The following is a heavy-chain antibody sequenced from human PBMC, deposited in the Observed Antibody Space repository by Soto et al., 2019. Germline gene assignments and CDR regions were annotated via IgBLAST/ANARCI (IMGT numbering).Heavy chain of an antibody. J-gene: IGHJ6*02. CDR2: INSDGSST. D-gene: IGHD2-2*01. V-gene: IGHV3-74*01. CDR3: ARDRYIVVVPAAGGYYYYGMGV. CDR1: GFTFSSYW. Sequence: GGSLRRSCAASGFTFSSYWMHWVRQAPGKGLVWVSRINSDGSSTSYADSVKGRFTISRDNAKNTLYLQMNSLRAEDTAVYYCARDRYIVVVPAAGGYYYYGMGVWGQGPTVTASS.